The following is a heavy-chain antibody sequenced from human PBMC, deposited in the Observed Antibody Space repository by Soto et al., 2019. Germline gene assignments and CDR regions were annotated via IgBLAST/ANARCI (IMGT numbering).Heavy chain of an antibody. D-gene: IGHD6-13*01. V-gene: IGHV4-34*01. J-gene: IGHJ4*02. CDR1: GGSFTGYY. CDR3: ARNGGSTWYYFDS. Sequence: QVQLQQWGAGLLKPSETLSLTCAVNGGSFTGYYGAWIRQSPGKGLEWIGEISHSGRTNYNPSLKCRVXXSXDTXKNQFSLKVSSVTAADTGMYYCARNGGSTWYYFDSWGQGTVVTVSS. CDR2: ISHSGRT.